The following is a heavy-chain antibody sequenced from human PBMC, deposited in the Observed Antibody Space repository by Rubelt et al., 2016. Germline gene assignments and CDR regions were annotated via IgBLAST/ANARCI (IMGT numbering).Heavy chain of an antibody. CDR1: GGSFSGYY. CDR2: INHSGST. D-gene: IGHD3-3*01. Sequence: QVQLQQWGAGLLKPSETLSLTCAVYGGSFSGYYWSWIRQPPGKGLEWIGEINHSGSTNYNPSLKSRGTISGVTGKNQFARKLSSVNAADTAVYYCAWSKDEPFFDSWGQGTLVTVFS. J-gene: IGHJ4*02. V-gene: IGHV4-34*01. CDR3: AWSKDEPFFDS.